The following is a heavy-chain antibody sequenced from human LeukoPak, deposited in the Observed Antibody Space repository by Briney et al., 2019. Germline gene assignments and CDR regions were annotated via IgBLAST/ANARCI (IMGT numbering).Heavy chain of an antibody. V-gene: IGHV3-48*01. D-gene: IGHD4-17*01. Sequence: GGSLRLSCAASGFTFSSYSMDWVRQAPGKGLEWVSYISSSSSSIYYADSMKGRFTISRDNAKKSLFLQMNSLRAEDTAVYYCARYGDYGFDSWGQGTLVTVSS. CDR2: ISSSSSSI. CDR1: GFTFSSYS. CDR3: ARYGDYGFDS. J-gene: IGHJ4*02.